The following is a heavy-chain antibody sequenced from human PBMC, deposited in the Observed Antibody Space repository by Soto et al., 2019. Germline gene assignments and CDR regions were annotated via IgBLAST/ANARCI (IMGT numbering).Heavy chain of an antibody. CDR1: GGTFSSYA. Sequence: QVQLVQSGAEVKKPGSSVKVSSKASGGTFSSYAISWVRQAPGQGLEWMGGIIPIFGTANYAQKFQGRVTITADESTSTAYMELSSLRSEDTAVYYCAGPPAAGTEGGMDVWGQGTTVTVSS. J-gene: IGHJ6*02. CDR2: IIPIFGTA. V-gene: IGHV1-69*01. CDR3: AGPPAAGTEGGMDV. D-gene: IGHD6-13*01.